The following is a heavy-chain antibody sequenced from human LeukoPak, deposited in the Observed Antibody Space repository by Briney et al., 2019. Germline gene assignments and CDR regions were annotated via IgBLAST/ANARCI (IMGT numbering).Heavy chain of an antibody. Sequence: SETLSLTCTVSGGSISSGGYYWSWIRQHPGKGLEWLGYIYYSGSTYYNPSLKSRVTISVDTSKNQFSLKLSSVTAADTAVYYCARKRPYSSSWQGFDYWGQGTLVTVSS. D-gene: IGHD6-13*01. CDR2: IYYSGST. CDR1: GGSISSGGYY. J-gene: IGHJ4*02. V-gene: IGHV4-31*03. CDR3: ARKRPYSSSWQGFDY.